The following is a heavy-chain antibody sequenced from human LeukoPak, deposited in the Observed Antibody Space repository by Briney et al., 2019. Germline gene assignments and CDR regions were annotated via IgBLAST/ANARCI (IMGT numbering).Heavy chain of an antibody. D-gene: IGHD2-2*02. CDR3: ARVRYCSSTSCYTFDY. CDR2: IIPILGIA. J-gene: IGHJ4*02. V-gene: IGHV1-69*02. CDR1: GGTFSSYT. Sequence: SVKVSCKASGGTFSSYTISWVRQAPGQGLEWMGRIIPILGIANYAQKSQGRVTINADKFTSTAYMELSSLRSEDTAVYYCARVRYCSSTSCYTFDYWGQGTLVTVSS.